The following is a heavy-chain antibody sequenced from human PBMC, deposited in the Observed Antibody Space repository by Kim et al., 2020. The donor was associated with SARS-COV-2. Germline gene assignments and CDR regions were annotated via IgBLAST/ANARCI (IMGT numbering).Heavy chain of an antibody. CDR3: TTEGQWELLPTTLGY. Sequence: ATVKGGFTIARDESKNTLYLQMNSLKTEDTAVYYCTTEGQWELLPTTLGYWGQGTLVTVSS. V-gene: IGHV3-15*01. J-gene: IGHJ4*02. D-gene: IGHD1-26*01.